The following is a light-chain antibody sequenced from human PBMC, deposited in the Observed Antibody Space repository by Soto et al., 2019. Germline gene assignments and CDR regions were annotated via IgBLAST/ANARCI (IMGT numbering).Light chain of an antibody. J-gene: IGKJ4*01. CDR2: AAS. Sequence: DIQMTQSPSSVSASVGDRVTITCRASQDISNSLAWYQQKPGKAPKLLIYAASSLQSGVPSRFSGSGSGTDFTLTISSLQPEDFATYYCQQADSFHLTFGGGTKVEIK. CDR1: QDISNS. CDR3: QQADSFHLT. V-gene: IGKV1D-12*01.